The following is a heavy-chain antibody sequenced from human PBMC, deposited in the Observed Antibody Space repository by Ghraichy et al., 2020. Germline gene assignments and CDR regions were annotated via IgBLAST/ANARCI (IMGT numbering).Heavy chain of an antibody. CDR2: IKQDGSEK. V-gene: IGHV3-7*01. Sequence: GGSLRLSCAASGFTFSSYWMSWVRQAPGKGLEWVANIKQDGSEKYYVDSLKGRFTTSRDNAKNSLFLQMNSLRAEDTAVYYCARTPGQRLERGYYFYMDVWGKGTTVTVSS. CDR1: GFTFSSYW. J-gene: IGHJ6*03. D-gene: IGHD6-19*01. CDR3: ARTPGQRLERGYYFYMDV.